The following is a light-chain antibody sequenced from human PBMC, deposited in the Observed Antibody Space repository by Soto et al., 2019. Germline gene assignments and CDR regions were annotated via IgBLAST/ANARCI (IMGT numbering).Light chain of an antibody. V-gene: IGKV1-6*01. J-gene: IGKJ1*01. CDR3: LRDINYPWT. CDR2: GAS. CDR1: QGIGNA. Sequence: QITHSPSSVSASGVDRVTITFRASQGIGNALGWYQQKPGKPPKVLIYGASNLQSGVPPRFSGSGSGTDFTLAISSLQPEDSATYYCLRDINYPWTFGQGTKVDIK.